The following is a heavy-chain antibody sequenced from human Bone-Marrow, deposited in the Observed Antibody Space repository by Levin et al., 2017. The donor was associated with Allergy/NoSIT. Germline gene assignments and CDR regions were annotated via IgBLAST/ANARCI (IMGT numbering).Heavy chain of an antibody. CDR2: IHHSGST. CDR1: GYSISTAYF. J-gene: IGHJ5*02. D-gene: IGHD3-10*01. CDR3: AREKFHYGSGTYYMGWFAP. Sequence: SQTLSLTCVVSGYSISTAYFWGWIRQSPGKGLEWIGSIHHSGSTYYNPSLQSRVTIQVNTSANEFNLKLNSVTAADTAVYYCAREKFHYGSGTYYMGWFAPWGRGTRVTVSA. V-gene: IGHV4-38-2*02.